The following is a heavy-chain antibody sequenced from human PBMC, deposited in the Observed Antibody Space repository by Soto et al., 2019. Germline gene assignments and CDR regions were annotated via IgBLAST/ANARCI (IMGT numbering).Heavy chain of an antibody. CDR2: IWYDGSNK. V-gene: IGHV3-33*01. Sequence: VQLVESGGGVVQPGRSLRLSCAASGFTFSSYGMHWVRQAPGKGLEWVAVIWYDGSNKYYADSVKGRFTISRDNSKNTLYLQMNSLRAEDTAVYYCARDLRDYDILTGYYTPYYYYYGMDVWGQGTTVTVSS. CDR1: GFTFSSYG. CDR3: ARDLRDYDILTGYYTPYYYYYGMDV. J-gene: IGHJ6*02. D-gene: IGHD3-9*01.